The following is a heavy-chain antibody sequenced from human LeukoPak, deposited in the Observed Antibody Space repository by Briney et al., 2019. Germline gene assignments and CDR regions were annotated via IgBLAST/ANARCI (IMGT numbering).Heavy chain of an antibody. D-gene: IGHD4-17*01. CDR2: ISSSSSYI. V-gene: IGHV3-21*01. CDR3: AKAIRGMTTYAFDI. J-gene: IGHJ3*02. Sequence: GGSLRLSCAASGFTFSSYSMNWVRQAPGKGLEWVSSISSSSSYIYYADSVKGRFTISRDNSKNTLYLQMNSLRAEDTAVYYCAKAIRGMTTYAFDIWGQGTMVTVSS. CDR1: GFTFSSYS.